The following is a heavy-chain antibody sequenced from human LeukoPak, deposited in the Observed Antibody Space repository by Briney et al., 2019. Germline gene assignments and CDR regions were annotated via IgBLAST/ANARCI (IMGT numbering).Heavy chain of an antibody. Sequence: PGGSLRLSCAASGFTFSSYSINWVRQAPGKGLEWVSYISGSSSTIYYADSVKGRFTISRDNAKNSLYLQMNSLRAEDTAVHYCARVYITSSSWYGDFDYWGQGTLVTVSA. D-gene: IGHD6-13*01. CDR3: ARVYITSSSWYGDFDY. V-gene: IGHV3-48*01. CDR1: GFTFSSYS. CDR2: ISGSSSTI. J-gene: IGHJ4*02.